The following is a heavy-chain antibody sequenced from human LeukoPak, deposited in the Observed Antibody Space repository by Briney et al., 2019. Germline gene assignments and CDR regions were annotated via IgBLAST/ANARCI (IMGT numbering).Heavy chain of an antibody. CDR2: IYYSGST. V-gene: IGHV4-59*01. CDR1: GGSISSYY. D-gene: IGHD3-22*01. Sequence: PSETLSLTCTVSGGSISSYYWSWIRQPPGEGLEWIGYIYYSGSTNYNPSLKSRVTISVDTSKNQFSLKLSSVTAADTAVYYCARHYYDSSGYYYGMGAFDIWGQGTMVTVSS. CDR3: ARHYYDSSGYYYGMGAFDI. J-gene: IGHJ3*02.